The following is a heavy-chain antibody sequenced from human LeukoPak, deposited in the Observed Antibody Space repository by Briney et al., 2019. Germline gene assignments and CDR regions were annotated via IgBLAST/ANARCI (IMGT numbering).Heavy chain of an antibody. CDR1: GFTFDDYA. CDR3: AKGKQRLAPYYGMDV. Sequence: PGRSLRLSCAASGFTFDDYAMHWVRQAPGKGLEWVSGISWNSGSIGYADSVKGRFTISRDNAKNSLYLQMNSLRAEDTALYYCAKGKQRLAPYYGMDVWGQGTTVTVSS. J-gene: IGHJ6*02. V-gene: IGHV3-9*01. CDR2: ISWNSGSI. D-gene: IGHD6-25*01.